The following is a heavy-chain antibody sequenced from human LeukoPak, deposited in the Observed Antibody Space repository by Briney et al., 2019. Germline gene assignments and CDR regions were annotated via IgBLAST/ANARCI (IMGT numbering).Heavy chain of an antibody. CDR2: INTNTGNP. J-gene: IGHJ4*02. V-gene: IGHV7-4-1*02. CDR1: RYTFTSYA. Sequence: GASVKVSCKASRYTFTSYAMNWVRQAPGQGLEWMGWINTNTGNPTYAQDFTGRFVFSLDTSVSTAYLQISSLKAEDTAVYYCARGVWYDFWSGYYNDYWGQGTLVTVSS. CDR3: ARGVWYDFWSGYYNDY. D-gene: IGHD3-3*01.